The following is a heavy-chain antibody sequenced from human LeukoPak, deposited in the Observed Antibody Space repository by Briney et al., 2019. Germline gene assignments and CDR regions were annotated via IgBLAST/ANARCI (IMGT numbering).Heavy chain of an antibody. CDR1: GFTFSSYA. J-gene: IGHJ4*02. CDR2: ISGSGGST. Sequence: GGSLRLSCAASGFTFSSYAMSWVRQAPGKGLEWVSAISGSGGSTYYADSVKGRFTISRDNSKNTLYLQMNGLRAEDTAVYYCALLVAASSNYDYWGQGTLVTVSS. CDR3: ALLVAASSNYDY. D-gene: IGHD2-15*01. V-gene: IGHV3-23*01.